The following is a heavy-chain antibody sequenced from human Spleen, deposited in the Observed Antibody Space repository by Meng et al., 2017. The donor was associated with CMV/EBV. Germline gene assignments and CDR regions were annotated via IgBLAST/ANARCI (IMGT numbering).Heavy chain of an antibody. J-gene: IGHJ4*02. V-gene: IGHV4-59*01. D-gene: IGHD3-16*01. CDR3: ARVDGGSNDY. CDR1: GGSISSYY. CDR2: IYYSGST. Sequence: GSLRLSCTVSGGSISSYYWSWIRQPPGRGLEWIGYIYYSGSTNYNPSLKSRVTISVDTSKNQFSLKLTSVTAADTAVYYCARVDGGSNDYWGRGTLVTVSS.